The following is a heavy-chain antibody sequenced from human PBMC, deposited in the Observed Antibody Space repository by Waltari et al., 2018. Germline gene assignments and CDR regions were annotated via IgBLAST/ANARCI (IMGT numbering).Heavy chain of an antibody. CDR1: GFTFSSYW. CDR2: IKQEGSEK. J-gene: IGHJ4*02. V-gene: IGHV3-7*01. Sequence: EVQLVESGGGLVQPGGSLRLSCAASGFTFSSYWMSWVRQAPGKGLEWVANIKQEGSEKYYVDSVKGRFTISRDNAKNSLYLQMNSLRAEDTAVYYCARPALEGLFDYWGQGTLVTVSS. D-gene: IGHD6-25*01. CDR3: ARPALEGLFDY.